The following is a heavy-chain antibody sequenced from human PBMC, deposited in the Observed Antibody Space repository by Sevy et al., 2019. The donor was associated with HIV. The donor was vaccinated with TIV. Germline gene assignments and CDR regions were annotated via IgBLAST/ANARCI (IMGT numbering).Heavy chain of an antibody. CDR3: AKEGYYTTYYYYGMDV. Sequence: GGSLRLSCAASGFTFDDYAMHWVRQAPGKGLEWVSGIRWNSGSIGYADSVKGRFTISRDNAKNSLYLQMNSLRAEDTALYYCAKEGYYTTYYYYGMDVWGQGTTVTVSS. D-gene: IGHD3-3*01. CDR2: IRWNSGSI. V-gene: IGHV3-9*01. J-gene: IGHJ6*02. CDR1: GFTFDDYA.